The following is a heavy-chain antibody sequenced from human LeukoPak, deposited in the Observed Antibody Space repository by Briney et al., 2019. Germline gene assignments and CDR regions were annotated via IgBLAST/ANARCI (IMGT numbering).Heavy chain of an antibody. V-gene: IGHV4-4*07. CDR1: GGSISSYY. CDR2: IYTSGST. Sequence: SETLSLTCTVSGGSISSYYWSWIRQPAGKGLEWIGRIYTSGSTNYNPSLKSRVTMSVDTSKKQFSLKLSSVAAADTAVYYCARVRGSSGSYEYYHYMDVWGKGTTVTISS. D-gene: IGHD1-26*01. CDR3: ARVRGSSGSYEYYHYMDV. J-gene: IGHJ6*03.